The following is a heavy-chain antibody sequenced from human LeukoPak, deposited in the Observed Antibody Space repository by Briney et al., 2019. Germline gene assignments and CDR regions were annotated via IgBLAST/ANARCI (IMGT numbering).Heavy chain of an antibody. CDR2: ISYDGSNK. V-gene: IGHV3-30-3*01. CDR1: GFTFSSYA. J-gene: IGHJ6*02. D-gene: IGHD2-2*01. CDR3: AREGCSSTSCYAWDYYYGMDV. Sequence: GGSLRLSCAASGFTFSSYAMHWVRQAPGKGLEWVAVISYDGSNKYYADSVKGRFTISRDNSENTLYLQMNSLRAEDTAVYYCAREGCSSTSCYAWDYYYGMDVWGQGTTVTVSS.